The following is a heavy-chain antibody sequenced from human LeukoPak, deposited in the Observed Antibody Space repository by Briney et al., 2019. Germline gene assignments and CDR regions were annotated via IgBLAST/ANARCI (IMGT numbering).Heavy chain of an antibody. CDR2: IKRDGSEK. J-gene: IGHJ3*02. Sequence: PGGSLRLSCAASGFTFSSYWMSWVRQAPGKGLEWVANIKRDGSEKYYVDSVKGRFTISRDNAENSLYLQMNCLRAEDTAVYYCARARDYGSGKANAFDIWGQGTMVTVSS. CDR1: GFTFSSYW. CDR3: ARARDYGSGKANAFDI. D-gene: IGHD3-10*01. V-gene: IGHV3-7*05.